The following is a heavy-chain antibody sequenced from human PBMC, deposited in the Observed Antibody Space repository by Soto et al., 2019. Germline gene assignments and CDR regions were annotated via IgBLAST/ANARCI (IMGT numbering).Heavy chain of an antibody. Sequence: EVQLVESGGGLIQPGGSLRLSCAASGFTVSSNYMSWVRQAPGKGLEWVSVIYSGGSTYYADSVKGRFTISRDNSKNTLYLQMNSLRAEDTAVYYCARDSLGYYGSDPTGEGMDVWGQGTTVTVS. V-gene: IGHV3-53*01. D-gene: IGHD3-10*01. CDR1: GFTVSSNY. CDR2: IYSGGST. CDR3: ARDSLGYYGSDPTGEGMDV. J-gene: IGHJ6*02.